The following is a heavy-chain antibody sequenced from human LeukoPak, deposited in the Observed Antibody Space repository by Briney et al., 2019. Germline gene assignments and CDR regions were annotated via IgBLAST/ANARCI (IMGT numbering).Heavy chain of an antibody. J-gene: IGHJ4*02. D-gene: IGHD6-6*01. CDR2: MYYNGSP. V-gene: IGHV4-59*03. CDR3: AGQTIAARHRGYYFDY. CDR1: GDSINNYY. Sequence: SETLSLTCTVSGDSINNYYWSWIRQPPGKGLEWTGYMYYNGSPNYNPSLKSRVTISVARSKKQFSLKLTSVTAAATAVYYCAGQTIAARHRGYYFDYWGQGTLVTVSS.